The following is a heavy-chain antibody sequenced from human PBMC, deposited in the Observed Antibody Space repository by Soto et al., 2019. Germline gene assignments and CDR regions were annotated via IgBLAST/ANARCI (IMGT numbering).Heavy chain of an antibody. CDR1: GDSVSSSSVA. CDR3: ARSEEDSDYYYYGLDV. Sequence: PSQTLSLTCVISGDSVSSSSVAWNWVRQSPSRGLEWLGWIYYRSRWYSDFAVSVRGRIVINADTSKNQFSLQLNSVTPEDTAVYFCARSEEDSDYYYYGLDVWGQGTTVTVSS. D-gene: IGHD2-15*01. CDR2: IYYRSRWYS. V-gene: IGHV6-1*01. J-gene: IGHJ6*02.